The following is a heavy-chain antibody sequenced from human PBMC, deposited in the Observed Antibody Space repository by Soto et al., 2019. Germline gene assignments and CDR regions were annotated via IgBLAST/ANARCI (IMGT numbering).Heavy chain of an antibody. D-gene: IGHD2-15*01. V-gene: IGHV4-34*01. CDR1: GGSFSGYY. CDR2: INHSGST. Sequence: QVQLQQWGAGLLKPSETLSLTCAVYGGSFSGYYWSWIRQPPGKGLEWIGEINHSGSTNYNPSLKSRVTISVDTSKNQFSLKLSSVTAADTAVYYCARGGGPCSGGSCYSYWGQGTLVTVSS. CDR3: ARGGGPCSGGSCYSY. J-gene: IGHJ4*02.